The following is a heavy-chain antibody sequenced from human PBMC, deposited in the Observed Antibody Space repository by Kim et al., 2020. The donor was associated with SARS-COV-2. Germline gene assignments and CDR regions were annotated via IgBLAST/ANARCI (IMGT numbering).Heavy chain of an antibody. D-gene: IGHD3-22*01. CDR1: GGSFSSYY. J-gene: IGHJ4*02. V-gene: IGHV4-34*01. CDR2: INHSLST. CDR3: ARGDTYFYDSGGYYPLLFDF. Sequence: SYTLSLTFSVYGGSFSSYYWNWIRQPPGKGLEWIGKINHSLSTDYNPSLKSRLTISIDTSKNQFSLKLNSVTAADTAVYYCARGDTYFYDSGGYYPLLFDFWGEGTLVTVSS.